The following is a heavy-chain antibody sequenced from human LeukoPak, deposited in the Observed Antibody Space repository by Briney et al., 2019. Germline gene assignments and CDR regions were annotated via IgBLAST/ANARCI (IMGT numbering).Heavy chain of an antibody. CDR1: GYTFTSYG. D-gene: IGHD6-13*01. V-gene: IGHV1-18*01. CDR3: ARGEYELVGDY. J-gene: IGHJ4*02. CDR2: ISPYNGNT. Sequence: ASVKVSCKASGYTFTSYGISWVRQAPGQGLEWMGWISPYNGNTNYAQKPQGRVTLTTDISTSTAYMEVRSLRSDDTAVYYCARGEYELVGDYWGQGTLVTVSS.